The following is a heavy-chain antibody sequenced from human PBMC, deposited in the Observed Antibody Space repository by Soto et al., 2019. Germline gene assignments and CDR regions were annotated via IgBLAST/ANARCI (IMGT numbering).Heavy chain of an antibody. CDR1: GFTFSSYS. Sequence: GGSLRLSCAASGFTFSSYSMNWVRQAPGKGLEWVSSISGSGNYTHYADFLRGRFTISRDNAKTSLYLQMNSLRAEDTAVYYCAREGINNYNEYYFDSWGQGTVVT. CDR3: AREGINNYNEYYFDS. D-gene: IGHD4-4*01. J-gene: IGHJ4*02. V-gene: IGHV3-21*01. CDR2: ISGSGNYT.